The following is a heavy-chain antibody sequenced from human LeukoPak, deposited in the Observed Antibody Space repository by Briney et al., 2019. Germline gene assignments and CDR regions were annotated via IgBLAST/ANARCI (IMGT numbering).Heavy chain of an antibody. J-gene: IGHJ5*01. CDR1: GYTFTGYY. Sequence: ASVKVSCKASGYTFTGYYLHWVRQAPGQGLEWMGYVNPNSGDTNYAQKFQGSVTMTRDTSISTVYMELSRLRSDDTAVYYCARASGSYWWFDSWGQETLVTVSS. V-gene: IGHV1-2*02. D-gene: IGHD1-26*01. CDR2: VNPNSGDT. CDR3: ARASGSYWWFDS.